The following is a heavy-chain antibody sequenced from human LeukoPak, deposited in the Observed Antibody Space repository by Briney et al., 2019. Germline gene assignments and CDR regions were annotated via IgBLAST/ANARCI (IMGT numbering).Heavy chain of an antibody. Sequence: ASVKVSCKASGYTFTGYYMHWVRQAPGQGLEWMGWINPNSGGTNYAQKFQGRVTMTEDTSTDTAYMELSSLRSEDTAVYYCARVAMGAVDYWGQGTLVTVSS. J-gene: IGHJ4*02. CDR1: GYTFTGYY. D-gene: IGHD1-26*01. CDR2: INPNSGGT. V-gene: IGHV1-2*02. CDR3: ARVAMGAVDY.